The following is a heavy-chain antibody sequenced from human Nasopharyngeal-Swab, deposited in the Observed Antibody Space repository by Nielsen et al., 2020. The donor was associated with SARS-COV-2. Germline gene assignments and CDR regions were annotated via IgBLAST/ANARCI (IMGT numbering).Heavy chain of an antibody. CDR2: ISWNSGSI. J-gene: IGHJ5*02. V-gene: IGHV3-9*01. CDR3: AKSGDSYGSGSFYSWFDP. D-gene: IGHD3-10*01. CDR1: GFTFDDYA. Sequence: GGSLRLSCAASGFTFDDYAMHWVRQAPGKGLEWVSDISWNSGSIGYADSVKGRFTISRDNAKNSLYLQMNSLRAEDTALYYCAKSGDSYGSGSFYSWFDPWGQGTLVTVSS.